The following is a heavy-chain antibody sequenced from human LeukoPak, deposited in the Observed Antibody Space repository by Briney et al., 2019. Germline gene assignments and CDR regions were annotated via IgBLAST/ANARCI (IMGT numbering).Heavy chain of an antibody. V-gene: IGHV1-18*01. CDR1: GYPFTSYG. Sequence: ASVKVSCTASGYPFTSYGISWVRQAPGQGLEWMGWISAYNGNTNYAQKLQGRVTMTTDTSTSPAYMELRSLRSDDTAVYYCARLEGGYFDYWGQGTLVTVSS. CDR2: ISAYNGNT. CDR3: ARLEGGYFDY. D-gene: IGHD3-16*01. J-gene: IGHJ4*02.